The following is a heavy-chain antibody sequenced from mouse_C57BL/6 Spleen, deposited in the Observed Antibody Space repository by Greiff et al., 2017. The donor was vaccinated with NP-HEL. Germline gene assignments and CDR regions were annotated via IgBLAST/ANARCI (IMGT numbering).Heavy chain of an antibody. Sequence: VQLQQSGAELVKPGASVKLSCKASGYTFTEYTIHWVKQRSGQGLEWIGWFYPGSGSIKYNEKFKDKATLTADKSSSTVYMELSRLTSEDSAVYFCARHEEVYYYGSSYAWFAYWGQGTLVTVSA. CDR2: FYPGSGSI. CDR3: ARHEEVYYYGSSYAWFAY. D-gene: IGHD1-1*01. J-gene: IGHJ3*01. CDR1: GYTFTEYT. V-gene: IGHV1-62-2*01.